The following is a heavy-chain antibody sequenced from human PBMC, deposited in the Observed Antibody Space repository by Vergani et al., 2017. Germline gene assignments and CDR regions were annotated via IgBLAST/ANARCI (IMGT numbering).Heavy chain of an antibody. CDR3: ATYGGYPFCYYGMDV. V-gene: IGHV3-7*01. D-gene: IGHD4-17*01. Sequence: EVQLVESGGGLVHPGGSLTLSCAASGFTFSSYWMSWARTAPGKGLEWVANIKQDGSEKYYVHSVKGRVTISRDNAKNSLYLQRNSLRAEDTAVYYWATYGGYPFCYYGMDVWGKGTTVTVSS. CDR2: IKQDGSEK. J-gene: IGHJ6*04. CDR1: GFTFSSYW.